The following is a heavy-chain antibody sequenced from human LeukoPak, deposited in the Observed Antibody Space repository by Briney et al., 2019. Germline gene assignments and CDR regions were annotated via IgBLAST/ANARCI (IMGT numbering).Heavy chain of an antibody. V-gene: IGHV4-4*09. CDR1: GDSISRYY. CDR3: ASRGDLDY. Sequence: PSETLSLTCTVSGDSISRYYWSWIRQPPGKGLEWIGYISDSGTIKYHPSLTSRVTISVDTSKNQFSLKLTSVTAADTAVYYCASRGDLDYWGPGTLVIVSS. D-gene: IGHD4-17*01. J-gene: IGHJ4*02. CDR2: ISDSGTI.